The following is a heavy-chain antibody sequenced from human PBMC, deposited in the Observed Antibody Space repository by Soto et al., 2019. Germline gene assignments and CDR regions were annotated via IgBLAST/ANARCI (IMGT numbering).Heavy chain of an antibody. V-gene: IGHV2-5*02. Sequence: SGPTLVNPTQTLTLTCTFSGFSLSTTGVGVGWISQPPGKALEWLAFIFLDDDKRYNPSLKSRLTITKDTSKNQVVLTMTHMDPVDTATYYCVQSRCGGDCLQSYSSHSYYGLDVWGQGTTVTVSS. CDR3: VQSRCGGDCLQSYSSHSYYGLDV. D-gene: IGHD2-21*01. J-gene: IGHJ6*02. CDR1: GFSLSTTGVG. CDR2: IFLDDDK.